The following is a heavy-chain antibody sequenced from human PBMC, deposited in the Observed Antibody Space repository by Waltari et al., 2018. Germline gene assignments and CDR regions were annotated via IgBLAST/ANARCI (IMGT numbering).Heavy chain of an antibody. CDR3: ARGGLRYYDSGSQPYNWVGP. D-gene: IGHD3-10*01. J-gene: IGHJ5*02. Sequence: QVQLQESGPGLLKPSETLSLTCTVSNGSINNFYWSWIRQHPGKGLEWIGYAYFSETTTHNPSHKSRVTISVDTSKNQFSLKLTSVTAADTATYYCARGGLRYYDSGSQPYNWVGPWGQGIMVSVSS. CDR2: AYFSETT. V-gene: IGHV4-59*01. CDR1: NGSINNFY.